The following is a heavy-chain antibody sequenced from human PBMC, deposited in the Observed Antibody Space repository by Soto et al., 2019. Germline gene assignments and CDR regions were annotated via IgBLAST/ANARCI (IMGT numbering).Heavy chain of an antibody. CDR2: ISAYNGNT. CDR3: AKARCSGGDCYIPDC. Sequence: VKVSCKASGYTFTSYGISWVRQAPGQGLEWMGWISAYNGNTNYAQKLQGRVTMTTDTSTSTAYMELRSLRAEDTAVYYCAKARCSGGDCYIPDCWGQGTLVTVSS. J-gene: IGHJ4*01. CDR1: GYTFTSYG. V-gene: IGHV1-18*01. D-gene: IGHD2-21*02.